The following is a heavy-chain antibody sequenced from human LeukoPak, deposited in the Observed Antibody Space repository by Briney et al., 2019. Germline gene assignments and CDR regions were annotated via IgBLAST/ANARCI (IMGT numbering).Heavy chain of an antibody. J-gene: IGHJ4*02. D-gene: IGHD2-2*01. Sequence: PSETLSLTCAVSGGSISSGGYSWSWIRQPPGRGLEWIGYIYHTGSTYYNPSLKSRVTISVDRSKNQFSLKLSSVTAADTVVYYCARVNLYCSTTNCYPVYFDYWGQGTLVTVSS. CDR1: GGSISSGGYS. CDR3: ARVNLYCSTTNCYPVYFDY. CDR2: IYHTGST. V-gene: IGHV4-30-2*01.